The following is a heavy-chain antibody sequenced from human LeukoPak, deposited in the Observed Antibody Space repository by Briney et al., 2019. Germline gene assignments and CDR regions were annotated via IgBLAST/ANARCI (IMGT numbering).Heavy chain of an antibody. CDR2: IYYSGST. Sequence: PSQTLSLTCTVSGGSISSGGYYWSWIRQHPGRGLEWIGYIYYSGSTYYNPSLKSRVTISVDTSKNQFSLKLSSVTAADTAVYYCASSRRYYDSYFDYWGQGTLVTVSS. CDR1: GGSISSGGYY. D-gene: IGHD3-3*01. V-gene: IGHV4-31*03. J-gene: IGHJ4*02. CDR3: ASSRRYYDSYFDY.